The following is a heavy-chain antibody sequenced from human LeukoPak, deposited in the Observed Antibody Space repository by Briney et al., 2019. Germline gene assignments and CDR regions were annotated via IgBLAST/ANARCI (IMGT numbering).Heavy chain of an antibody. Sequence: ASVKVSCKVSGYTLTELSMHWVRQAPGKGLEWMGGFDPEDGETIYAQKFQGRVTMTEDTSTDTAYMELSSLGSEDTAVYYCATEQWLASGDAFDIWGQGTMVTVSS. D-gene: IGHD6-19*01. CDR3: ATEQWLASGDAFDI. CDR1: GYTLTELS. J-gene: IGHJ3*02. CDR2: FDPEDGET. V-gene: IGHV1-24*01.